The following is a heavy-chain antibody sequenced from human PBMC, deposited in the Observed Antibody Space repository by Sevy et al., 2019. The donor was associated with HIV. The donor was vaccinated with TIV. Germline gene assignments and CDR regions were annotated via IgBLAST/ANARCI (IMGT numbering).Heavy chain of an antibody. Sequence: ASVKVSCKASGYTFTNNGIIWVRQAPGQGLEWMGWINTYNGHTNYVQKFQGRVTMTTDTSTNTAYMELRSLRSDDTAVYYCAREDGGLEDVWGQGITVTVSS. J-gene: IGHJ6*02. D-gene: IGHD3-16*01. V-gene: IGHV1-18*01. CDR1: GYTFTNNG. CDR3: AREDGGLEDV. CDR2: INTYNGHT.